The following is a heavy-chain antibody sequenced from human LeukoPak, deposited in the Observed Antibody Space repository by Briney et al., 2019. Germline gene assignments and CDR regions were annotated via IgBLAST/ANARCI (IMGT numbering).Heavy chain of an antibody. CDR2: VNPNSGGT. D-gene: IGHD2-15*01. Sequence: ASVKVSCKASGYTFTGYNMHWVPEAPGQGLEWMGRVNPNSGGTNYAQKFQGRVTMTRDTSISTAYMELSRLRSDGTAVYYCAGVNSGSGVHDAFDICRQGTMVTFSS. CDR3: AGVNSGSGVHDAFDI. J-gene: IGHJ3*02. V-gene: IGHV1-2*06. CDR1: GYTFTGYN.